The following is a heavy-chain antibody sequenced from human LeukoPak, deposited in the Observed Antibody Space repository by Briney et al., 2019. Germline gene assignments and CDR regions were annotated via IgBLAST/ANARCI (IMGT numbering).Heavy chain of an antibody. Sequence: GGSLRLSCAASGFTFSSYWMSWVRQAPGKGLEWVANIKQDGSEKYYVDSVKGRFTISRDNAKNSLYLQMNSLRAEDTAVYYCARSSGYDPVYYFDYWGQGTLVTVSS. J-gene: IGHJ4*02. V-gene: IGHV3-7*01. CDR2: IKQDGSEK. CDR1: GFTFSSYW. CDR3: ARSSGYDPVYYFDY. D-gene: IGHD5-12*01.